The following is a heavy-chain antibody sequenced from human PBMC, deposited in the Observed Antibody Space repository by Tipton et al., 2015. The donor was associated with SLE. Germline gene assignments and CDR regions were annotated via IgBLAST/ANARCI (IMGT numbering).Heavy chain of an antibody. D-gene: IGHD6-13*01. J-gene: IGHJ4*02. CDR3: AGWSGSNWYDY. V-gene: IGHV4-59*01. CDR1: DGSINSYH. Sequence: GLVKPSETLSLSCTVTDGSINSYHWGWIRQPPGKGLEWIGNFYYSGSTNYNPPLKSRVTISVDTSKNQFSLKLSSVTAADTAMYYCAGWSGSNWYDYWGQGTLVAVSS. CDR2: FYYSGST.